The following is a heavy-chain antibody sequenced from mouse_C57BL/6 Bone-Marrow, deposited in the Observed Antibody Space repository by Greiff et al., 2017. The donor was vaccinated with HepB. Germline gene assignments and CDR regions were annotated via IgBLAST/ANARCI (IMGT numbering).Heavy chain of an antibody. D-gene: IGHD2-5*01. CDR1: GFNIKDDY. CDR2: IDPENGDT. Sequence: EVQLQQSGAELVRPGASVKLSCRASGFNIKDDYMHWVKQRPEQGLEWIGWIDPENGDTEYASKFQGKATITADTSSNTAYLQLSSLTSEDTAVYYRTTNYSNYAWFAYWGQGTLVTVSA. J-gene: IGHJ3*01. V-gene: IGHV14-4*01. CDR3: TTNYSNYAWFAY.